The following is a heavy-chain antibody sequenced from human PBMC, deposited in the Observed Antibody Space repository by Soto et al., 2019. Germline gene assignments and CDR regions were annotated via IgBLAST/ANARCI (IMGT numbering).Heavy chain of an antibody. CDR3: AKGGQWLVSAHLRFDP. CDR1: GFTFSSYG. CDR2: ISYDGSNK. J-gene: IGHJ5*02. V-gene: IGHV3-30*18. D-gene: IGHD6-19*01. Sequence: GGSLRLSCAASGFTFSSYGMHWVRQAPGKGLEWVAVISYDGSNKYYADSVKGRFTISRDNSKNTLYLQMNSLRAEDTAVYYCAKGGQWLVSAHLRFDPWGQGTLVTVSS.